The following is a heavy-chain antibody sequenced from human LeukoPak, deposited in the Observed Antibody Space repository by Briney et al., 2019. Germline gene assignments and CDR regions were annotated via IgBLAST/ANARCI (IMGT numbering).Heavy chain of an antibody. V-gene: IGHV3-30*18. CDR3: AKDLHPYASGSYYPFDY. D-gene: IGHD3-10*01. CDR2: ISFDGNNK. J-gene: IGHJ4*02. CDR1: GFTFSSYG. Sequence: GSLRLSCAASGFTFSSYGMHWVRQAPGKGLEWVAVISFDGNNKFYADSVKGRFTISRDNSKDTLHLQMNSLRPEDTAVYYCAKDLHPYASGSYYPFDYWGQGTLVTVSS.